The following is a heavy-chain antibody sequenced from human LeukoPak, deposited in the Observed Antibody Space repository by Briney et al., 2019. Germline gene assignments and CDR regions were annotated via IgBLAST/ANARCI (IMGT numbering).Heavy chain of an antibody. D-gene: IGHD3-3*01. CDR3: AKDHDYDFWSGYFSRPPSPNSYGYVTAGLFDY. V-gene: IGHV3-30*18. Sequence: GGSLRLSCAASGFTFSSYGMHWVRQAPGKGLEWVAVMSYDGSNKYYADSVKGRFTISRDNSKTTLYLQMNSLRAQDTAVYYCAKDHDYDFWSGYFSRPPSPNSYGYVTAGLFDYWGQGTLVTVSS. J-gene: IGHJ4*02. CDR1: GFTFSSYG. CDR2: MSYDGSNK.